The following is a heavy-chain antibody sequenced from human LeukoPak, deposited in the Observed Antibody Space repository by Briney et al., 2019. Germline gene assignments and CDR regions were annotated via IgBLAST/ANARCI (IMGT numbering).Heavy chain of an antibody. D-gene: IGHD3-22*01. CDR1: GDSISSSSYY. J-gene: IGHJ4*02. CDR2: IYYSGST. V-gene: IGHV4-39*01. Sequence: SETLSLTCTVSGDSISSSSYYWGWIRQPPGKGPEWIVSIYYSGSTYYNPSLKSRVTISVDTSKNQFSLKLSSVTAADTAVYYCARHHDSSDWSDYWGQGTLVTVSS. CDR3: ARHHDSSDWSDY.